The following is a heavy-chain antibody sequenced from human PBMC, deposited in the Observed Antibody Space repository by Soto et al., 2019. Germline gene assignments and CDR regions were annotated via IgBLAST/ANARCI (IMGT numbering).Heavy chain of an antibody. Sequence: QVQLVESGGGLVKPGGSLRLSCAASGFSFSDHYMSWIRQAPGKGLEWVSYISSSSTYTNYVDSVKGRFTISRDNAKNSLYLQVNGLRAEDTAVYYCARGGIAVAGTVDYWGQGTLVTVSS. D-gene: IGHD6-19*01. CDR1: GFSFSDHY. CDR2: ISSSSTYT. J-gene: IGHJ4*02. CDR3: ARGGIAVAGTVDY. V-gene: IGHV3-11*05.